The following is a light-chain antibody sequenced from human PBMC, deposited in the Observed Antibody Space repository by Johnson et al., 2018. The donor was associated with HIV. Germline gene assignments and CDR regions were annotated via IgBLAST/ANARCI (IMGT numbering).Light chain of an antibody. CDR2: DNN. CDR3: GTWDSSLSTFYV. V-gene: IGLV1-51*01. Sequence: QSVLTQPPSVSAAPGQKVTISCSGSTSNIGNNYVSWYQHLPRTAPKLLIYDNNKRPSGIPARFSGPKSGTSATLGITGLQTGDEADYYCGTWDSSLSTFYVFGTGTKVTVL. CDR1: TSNIGNNY. J-gene: IGLJ1*01.